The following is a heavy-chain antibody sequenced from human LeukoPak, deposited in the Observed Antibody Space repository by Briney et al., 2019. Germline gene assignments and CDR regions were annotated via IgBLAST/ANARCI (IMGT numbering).Heavy chain of an antibody. D-gene: IGHD2-21*02. J-gene: IGHJ4*02. CDR2: IYYSGST. V-gene: IGHV4-59*01. Sequence: SETLSLTCTVSGGSINTYYWSWIRQPPGKGLEWIGYIYYSGSTNYNPSLKSRVTISVDTSKNQFSLKLSSVTAADTAVYYCARHCGGDGFPSLDHWGQGTLVTVSS. CDR3: ARHCGGDGFPSLDH. CDR1: GGSINTYY.